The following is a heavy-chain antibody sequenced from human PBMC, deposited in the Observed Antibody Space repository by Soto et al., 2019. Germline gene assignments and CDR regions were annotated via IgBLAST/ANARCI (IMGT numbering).Heavy chain of an antibody. CDR2: IIHSGST. CDR1: GGSFSDYY. J-gene: IGHJ5*02. Sequence: QVQLQQWGAGLLKPSETLSLTCAVYGGSFSDYYWSWIRQPPGKGLEWIGEIIHSGSTNYNPSFKSRVPLSVDTSNNQFPLKLSSVTAADTAVYYCARGRRQQLVRSQYNWFDPWGQGTLVTVSS. CDR3: ARGRRQQLVRSQYNWFDP. D-gene: IGHD6-13*01. V-gene: IGHV4-34*01.